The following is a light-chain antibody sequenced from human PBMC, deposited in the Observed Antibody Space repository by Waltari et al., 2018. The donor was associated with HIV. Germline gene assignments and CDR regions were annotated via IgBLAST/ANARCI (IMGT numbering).Light chain of an antibody. CDR3: QQYGSSPPIT. J-gene: IGKJ5*01. CDR2: GVS. CDR1: QSGSSSY. Sequence: EIVFTQSPGTLSLSPGDGATLSCRASQSGSSSYLAWYQPKPVRAPRLLIYGVSSRATGIRDRFSGSGSGTYFTLSISRLEPEDFAVYYCQQYGSSPPITYGQGTRLEIK. V-gene: IGKV3-20*01.